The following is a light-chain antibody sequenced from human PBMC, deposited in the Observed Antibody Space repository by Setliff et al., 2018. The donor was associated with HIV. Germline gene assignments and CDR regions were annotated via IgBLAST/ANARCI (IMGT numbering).Light chain of an antibody. CDR2: DVS. CDR3: CSYGRGDIWI. J-gene: IGLJ2*01. CDR1: SSDLGGYNY. Sequence: QSALTQPASVSGSPGQSITISCTGTSSDLGGYNYVSWYQQHPGKAPKLMIYDVSNRPSGVSNRFSGSKSGNTASLTISGLQAEDEADYYCCSYGRGDIWIFGGGTK. V-gene: IGLV2-14*01.